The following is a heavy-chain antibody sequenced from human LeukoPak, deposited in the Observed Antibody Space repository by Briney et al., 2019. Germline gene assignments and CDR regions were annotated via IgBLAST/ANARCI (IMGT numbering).Heavy chain of an antibody. CDR2: ILYGGST. CDR3: ARGRIDYYGSGSSFDY. J-gene: IGHJ4*02. D-gene: IGHD3-10*01. CDR1: GDSIRSSNYF. Sequence: SETLSLTCTVSGDSIRSSNYFWGWIRQPPGKGLEWIGSILYGGSTYYNPSLKSRVTISVDTSKNQFSLKLSSVTAADTAVYYCARGRIDYYGSGSSFDYWGQGTLVTVSS. V-gene: IGHV4-39*07.